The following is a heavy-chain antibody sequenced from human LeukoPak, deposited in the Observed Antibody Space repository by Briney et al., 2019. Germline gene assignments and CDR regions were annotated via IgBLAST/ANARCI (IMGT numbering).Heavy chain of an antibody. J-gene: IGHJ4*02. CDR3: ARDLYGDYVDY. CDR1: GFTFSDYY. V-gene: IGHV3-11*06. D-gene: IGHD4-17*01. Sequence: GESLRLSCAASGFTFSDYYMSWIRQAPGKGLEWVSYISSSSSYTNYADSVKGRFTISRDNAKNSLYLQMNSLRAEDTAVYYCARDLYGDYVDYWGQGTLVTVSS. CDR2: ISSSSSYT.